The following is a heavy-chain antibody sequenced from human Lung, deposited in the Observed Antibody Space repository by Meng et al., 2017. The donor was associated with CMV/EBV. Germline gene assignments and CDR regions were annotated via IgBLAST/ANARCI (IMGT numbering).Heavy chain of an antibody. V-gene: IGHV1-69*10. CDR2: IVPMFDIV. D-gene: IGHD3-10*01. Sequence: SVKVSCKASGGTFRSCGVNWVRQAPGQGLEWMAEIVPMFDIVNYAQKFQGRVTITTDKSTNTVYMDLRSLRSEDTAVYYCARHSPLFGVTMVRDYGMDVWGQGTTVTVSS. CDR3: ARHSPLFGVTMVRDYGMDV. J-gene: IGHJ6*02. CDR1: GGTFRSCG.